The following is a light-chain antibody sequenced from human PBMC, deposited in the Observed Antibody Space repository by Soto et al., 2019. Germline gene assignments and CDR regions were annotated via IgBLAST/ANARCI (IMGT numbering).Light chain of an antibody. V-gene: IGLV2-23*01. CDR2: EGS. CDR1: SSDVGSYKF. Sequence: QSALTQPGSVSGSPGQSITISCTGTSSDVGSYKFVSWYQQYPGKAPKLMIYEGSKRPSGVSDRFSGSKSGNTASLTISGLQAEDEADYFCCSHAGGTNAFGAGTK. J-gene: IGLJ1*01. CDR3: CSHAGGTNA.